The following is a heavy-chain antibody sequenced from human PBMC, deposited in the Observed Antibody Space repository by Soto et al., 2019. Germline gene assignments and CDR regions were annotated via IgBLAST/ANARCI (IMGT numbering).Heavy chain of an antibody. CDR2: IIPLSGTT. J-gene: IGHJ4*02. V-gene: IGHV1-69*13. Sequence: ASVKVSCKASGGSLTNYVIKWVRQAPGQGLEWVGGIIPLSGTTNCAQKFQGRVTITADVSTSTAYMELSSLRSEDTAVYYCATEGFSGSYLSNWGQGIQVTVSS. D-gene: IGHD1-26*01. CDR3: ATEGFSGSYLSN. CDR1: GGSLTNYV.